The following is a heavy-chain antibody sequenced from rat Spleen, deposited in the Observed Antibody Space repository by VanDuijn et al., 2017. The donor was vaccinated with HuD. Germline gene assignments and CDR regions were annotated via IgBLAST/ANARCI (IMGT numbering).Heavy chain of an antibody. V-gene: IGHV5-7*01. Sequence: EVQLVESGGGLVQPGRSLKLSCAASGFTFSDYNMAWVRQAPKKGLEWVATISYEGSSTYYRDSVKGRFTVSRDNAKSTLYLKVDSLRSEDTATYYCARHRGPGYNYYVMDAWGQGASVTVSS. CDR1: GFTFSDYN. D-gene: IGHD1-4*01. CDR2: ISYEGSST. CDR3: ARHRGPGYNYYVMDA. J-gene: IGHJ4*01.